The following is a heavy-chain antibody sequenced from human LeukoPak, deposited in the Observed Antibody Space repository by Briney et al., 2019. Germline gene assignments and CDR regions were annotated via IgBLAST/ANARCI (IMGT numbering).Heavy chain of an antibody. J-gene: IGHJ4*02. CDR3: ARDPHPVLRYFDWLLNPTSFDY. Sequence: GGSLRLSCAASGFTFSSYAMHWVRQAPGKGLEWVAVISYDGSNKYYADSVKGRFTISRDNAKNSLYLQMNSLRAEDTAVYYCARDPHPVLRYFDWLLNPTSFDYWGQGTLVTVSS. CDR1: GFTFSSYA. V-gene: IGHV3-30*04. D-gene: IGHD3-9*01. CDR2: ISYDGSNK.